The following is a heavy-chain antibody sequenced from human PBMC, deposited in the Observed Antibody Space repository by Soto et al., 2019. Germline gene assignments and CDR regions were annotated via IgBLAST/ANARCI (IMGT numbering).Heavy chain of an antibody. Sequence: EVQLLESGGGLVQPGGSLRLSCAASGFTFSSHGMSWVRQAPGKGLEWVSSISGSGGSTYYADSVKGRFTISRDNSKNTLYLQMNSLRVEDTAVYYCAIAAYYYGSGSYFPFDYWGQGTLVTVSS. CDR1: GFTFSSHG. CDR2: ISGSGGST. J-gene: IGHJ4*02. V-gene: IGHV3-23*01. D-gene: IGHD3-10*01. CDR3: AIAAYYYGSGSYFPFDY.